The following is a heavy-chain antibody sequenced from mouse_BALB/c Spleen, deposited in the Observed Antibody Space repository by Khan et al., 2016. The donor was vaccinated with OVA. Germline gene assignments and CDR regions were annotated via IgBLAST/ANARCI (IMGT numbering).Heavy chain of an antibody. J-gene: IGHJ3*01. CDR3: ARWFTY. CDR2: ISYSGST. Sequence: EVQLQESGPGLVKPSQSLSPTCTVTGYSITSDYAWNWIRQFPGNKLEWMGYISYSGSTTYNPSLKSRISITRDTSKNQFFLQLNSVTTEDTATHYCARWFTYWGQGTLVTVSA. V-gene: IGHV3-2*02. CDR1: GYSITSDYA.